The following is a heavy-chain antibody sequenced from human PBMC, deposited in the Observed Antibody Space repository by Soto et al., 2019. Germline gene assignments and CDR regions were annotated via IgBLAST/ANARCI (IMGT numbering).Heavy chain of an antibody. J-gene: IGHJ6*02. V-gene: IGHV4-31*03. CDR2: IYYSGST. CDR1: GGSISSGGYY. Sequence: SETLSLTCTVSGGSISSGGYYWSWIRQHPGKGLEWIGYIYYSGSTYYNPSLKSRVTISVDTSKNQFSLKLSSVTAADTAVYYCARDRLYYGMDVWGQGTTVTVSS. CDR3: ARDRLYYGMDV.